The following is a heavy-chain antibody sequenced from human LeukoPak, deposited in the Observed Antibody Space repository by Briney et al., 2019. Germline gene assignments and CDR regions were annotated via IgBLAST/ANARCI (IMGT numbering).Heavy chain of an antibody. CDR3: ARETKVRGALQY. J-gene: IGHJ4*02. Sequence: GGSLGLSCAASGFIFSDYWMHWVRQAPGKALEWVSRINTDGGFTRYADSVQGRFIISRDTAKNTLFLQMNSLRAEDTAVYYCARETKVRGALQYWGQGILVTVSS. V-gene: IGHV3-74*01. CDR2: INTDGGFT. D-gene: IGHD1/OR15-1a*01. CDR1: GFIFSDYW.